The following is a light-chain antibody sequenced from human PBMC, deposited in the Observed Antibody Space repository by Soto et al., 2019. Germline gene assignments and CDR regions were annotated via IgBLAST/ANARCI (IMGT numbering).Light chain of an antibody. CDR2: ATS. Sequence: EIVMTQSPATLSVSPGERATLSCRASHRVSSYLAWYQQKPGQAPRLLIYATSTRATGIPARISGSGSGTEFTLTISSLQSEDFAVYYCQQYNNWPLTFGGGTKVEIK. J-gene: IGKJ4*01. V-gene: IGKV3-15*01. CDR1: HRVSSY. CDR3: QQYNNWPLT.